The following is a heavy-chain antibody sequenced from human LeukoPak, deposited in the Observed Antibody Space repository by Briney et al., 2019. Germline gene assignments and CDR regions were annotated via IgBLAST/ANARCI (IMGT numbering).Heavy chain of an antibody. V-gene: IGHV3-21*01. CDR3: ASEGAYYYDSSGYYPLDY. Sequence: GGSLRLSCAASGFTFSSYTMNWARQAPGKGLEWVSSITSSSSYIYYADSVKGRFTISRDSAKNSLYLQMNSLRAEDTAVYYCASEGAYYYDSSGYYPLDYWGQGTLVTVSS. J-gene: IGHJ4*02. CDR2: ITSSSSYI. CDR1: GFTFSSYT. D-gene: IGHD3-22*01.